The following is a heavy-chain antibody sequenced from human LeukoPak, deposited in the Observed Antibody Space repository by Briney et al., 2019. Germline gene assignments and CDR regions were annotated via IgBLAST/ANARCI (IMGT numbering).Heavy chain of an antibody. V-gene: IGHV4-38-2*02. CDR2: IYHSGST. J-gene: IGHJ5*02. CDR1: GYSISSGYY. CDR3: ASVLWFGELRRPRFDP. Sequence: SETLSLTCSVSGYSISSGYYWGWIRQPPGKGLEWIGSIYHSGSTYYNPSLKSRVTISVDTSKNQFSLKLSSVTAADTAVYYCASVLWFGELRRPRFDPWGQGTLVTVSS. D-gene: IGHD3-10*01.